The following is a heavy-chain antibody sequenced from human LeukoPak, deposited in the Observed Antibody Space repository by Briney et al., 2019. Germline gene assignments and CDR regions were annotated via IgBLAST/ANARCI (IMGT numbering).Heavy chain of an antibody. CDR2: VSGGGGGT. D-gene: IGHD6-13*01. V-gene: IGHV3-23*01. Sequence: GGSLRLSCAASGFTFSRYAIMWVRKARGKGLEWVSTVSGGGGGTYYADSVKGRFTISRDNSKNTLYLQMNSLRGEDTAVYYCAKGAAAGQVDWFDPWGQGTLVTVSS. J-gene: IGHJ5*02. CDR3: AKGAAAGQVDWFDP. CDR1: GFTFSRYA.